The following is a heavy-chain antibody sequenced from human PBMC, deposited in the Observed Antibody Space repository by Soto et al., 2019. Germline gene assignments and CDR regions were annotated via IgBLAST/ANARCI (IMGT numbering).Heavy chain of an antibody. CDR1: GFSISSYG. V-gene: IGHV3-30*18. CDR3: AKDHVNSGPSPDWFDP. D-gene: IGHD6-19*01. J-gene: IGHJ5*02. Sequence: QVQLVESGGGVVQPGRSLRLSCAASGFSISSYGMHWVRQTPGKGLQWVAVVAYDGSYQHYADSVKGRFTISRDISKNTLFLEMDSLKPEDTAVYYCAKDHVNSGPSPDWFDPWSKGTLVTVSS. CDR2: VAYDGSYQ.